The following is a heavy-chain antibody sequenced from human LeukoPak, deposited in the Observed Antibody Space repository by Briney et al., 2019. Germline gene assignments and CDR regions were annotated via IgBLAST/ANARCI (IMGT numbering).Heavy chain of an antibody. Sequence: GRSLRLSCAASGFTLGAYSMHWVRPVPGREREGVSGISWNSGTLDYVDSVRRPVAISRDNAKSSLYLQMNSLRADDTALYYCAKGNWGSPFDSWGQGTLVAVSS. D-gene: IGHD7-27*01. CDR2: ISWNSGTL. J-gene: IGHJ4*02. V-gene: IGHV3-9*01. CDR1: GFTLGAYS. CDR3: AKGNWGSPFDS.